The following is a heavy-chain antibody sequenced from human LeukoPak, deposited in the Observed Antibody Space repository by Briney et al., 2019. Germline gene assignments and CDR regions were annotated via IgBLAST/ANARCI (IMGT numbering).Heavy chain of an antibody. V-gene: IGHV1-69*06. Sequence: SVKVSCKASGGTFSSYAISWVRQAPGQGLEWMGGIIPIFGTANYAQKFQGRVTITADKSTSTAYMELSSLRSEDTAVYYCARALVAAAGIPFDYWGQGTLVTVSS. CDR3: ARALVAAAGIPFDY. D-gene: IGHD6-13*01. CDR1: GGTFSSYA. CDR2: IIPIFGTA. J-gene: IGHJ4*02.